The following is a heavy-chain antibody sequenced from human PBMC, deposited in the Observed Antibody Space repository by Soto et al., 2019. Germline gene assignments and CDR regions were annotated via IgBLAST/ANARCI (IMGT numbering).Heavy chain of an antibody. V-gene: IGHV1-18*04. CDR3: ATSGIAAAGTRDAFDI. J-gene: IGHJ3*02. D-gene: IGHD6-13*01. CDR2: ISAYNGNT. Sequence: ASGKVSCKASGYTVTSYGISWVRQAPGQGLEWMGWISAYNGNTNYAQKLQGRVTMTTDTSTSTAYMELRSLRSDDTAVYYCATSGIAAAGTRDAFDIWGQGTMVTVSS. CDR1: GYTVTSYG.